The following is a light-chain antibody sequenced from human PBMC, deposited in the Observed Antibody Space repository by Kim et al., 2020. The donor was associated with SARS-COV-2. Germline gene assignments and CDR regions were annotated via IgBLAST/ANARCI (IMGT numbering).Light chain of an antibody. V-gene: IGKV3-11*01. J-gene: IGKJ4*01. Sequence: SPGDRATLSCRASQSVSKYLAWYQQKPGQPPRVLIYDTSNRATGVPARFSGSGSGTDFTLTISSLEPEDFAVYYCQQRSSWPRLTFGGGTKVDIK. CDR2: DTS. CDR1: QSVSKY. CDR3: QQRSSWPRLT.